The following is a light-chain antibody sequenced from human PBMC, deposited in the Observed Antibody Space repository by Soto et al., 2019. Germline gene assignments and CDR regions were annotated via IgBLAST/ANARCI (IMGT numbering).Light chain of an antibody. CDR3: AAWDDSLRGVV. CDR1: SSNIGSNY. Sequence: QSVLIQPPSASGTPGQKVTISCAGSSSNIGSNYGHWYQQVPGTAPKLIIYRNNQRPSVVLDRFSGSKSGTSASLAISGLRSGDEAYYYCAAWDDSLRGVVFGGGTKLTVL. V-gene: IGLV1-47*01. CDR2: RNN. J-gene: IGLJ2*01.